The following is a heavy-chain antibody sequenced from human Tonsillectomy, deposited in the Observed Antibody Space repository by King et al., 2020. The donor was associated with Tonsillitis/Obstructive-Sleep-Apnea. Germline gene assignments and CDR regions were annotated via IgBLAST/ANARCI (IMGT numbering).Heavy chain of an antibody. Sequence: QLVQSGAEVKKPGASVKVSCNVSGNTLTELSMHWVRQAPGKGLEWMGGFDPEQGKTIYAQKFQGRVTLTEDTSTGTAYMQLRSLRSEDTAVYYCVTQYDILTGYSLPYYFQYWSPGTLVTVSS. CDR3: VTQYDILTGYSLPYYFQY. D-gene: IGHD3-9*01. CDR1: GNTLTELS. V-gene: IGHV1-24*01. CDR2: FDPEQGKT. J-gene: IGHJ4*02.